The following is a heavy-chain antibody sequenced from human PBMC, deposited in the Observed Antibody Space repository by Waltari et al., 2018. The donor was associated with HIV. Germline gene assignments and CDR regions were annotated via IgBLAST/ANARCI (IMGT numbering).Heavy chain of an antibody. Sequence: EVQLLESGGGSVQPGGSLRLSCESFDFTFHIYAMSWVRQAPGKGLEWVSGISGSGGSSYYAASVKGRFTISRDNSKNTLYLQMTSLRVDDTALYYCARAVNRVSRLLGYCFDYWGPGILVTVSS. CDR1: DFTFHIYA. J-gene: IGHJ4*02. D-gene: IGHD3-3*01. V-gene: IGHV3-23*01. CDR2: ISGSGGSS. CDR3: ARAVNRVSRLLGYCFDY.